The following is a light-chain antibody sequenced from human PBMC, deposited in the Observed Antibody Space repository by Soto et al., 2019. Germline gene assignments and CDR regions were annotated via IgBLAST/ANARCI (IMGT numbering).Light chain of an antibody. CDR2: WAP. CDR3: KQYYSTLWT. CDR1: QSVLSSSNKTY. J-gene: IGKJ1*01. V-gene: IGKV4-1*01. Sequence: DIVMTQSPDSLAVSLGERATINCKSSQSVLSSSNKTYLACYRQKPEQPPKLLIYWAPTRESGVPDRLSGSGSGTDFAIAISSLQAEDGAIDYCKQYYSTLWTFGQGTKVEIK.